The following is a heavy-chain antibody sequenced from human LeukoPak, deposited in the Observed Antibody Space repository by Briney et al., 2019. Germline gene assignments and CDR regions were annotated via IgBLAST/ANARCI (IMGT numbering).Heavy chain of an antibody. D-gene: IGHD1-26*01. CDR2: ISFDGSDK. V-gene: IGHV3-30*04. CDR3: AKDRGYEGSYRTPLDY. J-gene: IGHJ4*02. CDR1: GFTFSSYA. Sequence: GRSLRLSCAASGFTFSSYAMHWVRQAPGKGLEWVALISFDGSDKYYADSVKGRCTISRDNSKNTLYLQMNSLRAEDTAVYYCAKDRGYEGSYRTPLDYWGQGTLVTVSS.